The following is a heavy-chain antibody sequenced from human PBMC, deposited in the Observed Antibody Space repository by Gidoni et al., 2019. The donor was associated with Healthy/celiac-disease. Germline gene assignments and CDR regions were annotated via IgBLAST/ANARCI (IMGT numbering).Heavy chain of an antibody. D-gene: IGHD3-10*01. CDR1: GFSLSNARMG. V-gene: IGHV2-26*01. Sequence: QVTLKESGPVLVKPTETLTLSCTVSGFSLSNARMGVSWIRQPPGKALEWLAHIFSNDEKSYSTSLKSRLTISKDTSKSQVVLTMTNMDPVDTATYYCARIGWGYYGSGTGWGWFDPWGQGTLVTVSS. J-gene: IGHJ5*02. CDR2: IFSNDEK. CDR3: ARIGWGYYGSGTGWGWFDP.